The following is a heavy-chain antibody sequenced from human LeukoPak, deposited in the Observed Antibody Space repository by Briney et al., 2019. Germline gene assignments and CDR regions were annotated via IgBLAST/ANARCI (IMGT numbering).Heavy chain of an antibody. Sequence: GGSLRLSCAASGFTFSSYAMHWVRQAPGKGLEWVAVISYDGSNKYYADSVKGRFTISRDNSKNTLYLQMNSLRAEDTAVYYCARDLAEVGTPIFDYWGQGTLVTVSS. V-gene: IGHV3-30-3*01. J-gene: IGHJ4*02. CDR2: ISYDGSNK. CDR1: GFTFSSYA. D-gene: IGHD1-26*01. CDR3: ARDLAEVGTPIFDY.